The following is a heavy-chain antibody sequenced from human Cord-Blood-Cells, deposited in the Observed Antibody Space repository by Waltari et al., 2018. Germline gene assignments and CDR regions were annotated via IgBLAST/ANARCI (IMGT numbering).Heavy chain of an antibody. J-gene: IGHJ4*02. Sequence: QLQLVESGGGVVQPGRSLRLSCAASGFTFSSYGMHWVRQAPGKGLEWVAVISYDGSNKYYADSVKGRFTISRDNSKNTLYLKMNSLRAEDTAVYYCAMLKAARDYWGQGTLVTVSS. D-gene: IGHD6-6*01. CDR2: ISYDGSNK. CDR3: AMLKAARDY. CDR1: GFTFSSYG. V-gene: IGHV3-30*03.